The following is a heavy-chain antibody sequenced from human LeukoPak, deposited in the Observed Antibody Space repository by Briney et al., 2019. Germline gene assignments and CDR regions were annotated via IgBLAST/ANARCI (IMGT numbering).Heavy chain of an antibody. CDR3: AKTHYYGSGSYYPN. Sequence: GGSLRLACAASGFTFSSYAMHWVRQAPGKGLEWVAVISYDGSNKYYADSVKGRFTISRDNSKNTLYLQMNSLRAEDTAVYYCAKTHYYGSGSYYPNWGQGTLVTVSS. CDR2: ISYDGSNK. CDR1: GFTFSSYA. D-gene: IGHD3-10*01. V-gene: IGHV3-30-3*02. J-gene: IGHJ4*02.